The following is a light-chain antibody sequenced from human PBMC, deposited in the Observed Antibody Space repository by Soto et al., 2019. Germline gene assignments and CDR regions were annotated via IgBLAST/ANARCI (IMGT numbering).Light chain of an antibody. V-gene: IGLV2-11*01. CDR3: SSYAGSYNWI. Sequence: QAPLTQALSLFGSPGQPVTVSCTGTSRDVAVYSYVSWFQQHPGKAPQLLIYDVTKRPSVVPDRFSGSKSGNTAALTISGLQAEDEAEYFCSSYAGSYNWIFGSGTKVTXL. CDR1: SRDVAVYSY. J-gene: IGLJ1*01. CDR2: DVT.